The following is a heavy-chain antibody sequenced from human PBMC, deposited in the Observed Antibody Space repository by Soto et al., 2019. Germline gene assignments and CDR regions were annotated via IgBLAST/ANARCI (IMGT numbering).Heavy chain of an antibody. CDR1: GFSLSNARMG. CDR3: ARISRASSWNYYYYGMDV. Sequence: SGPTLVNPTQTLTLTCTVSGFSLSNARMGVSWIRQPPGKALEWLAHIFSNDEKSYSTSLKSRLTISKDTSKSQVVLTMTNMDPVDTATYYCARISRASSWNYYYYGMDVWGQGTTVTVSS. CDR2: IFSNDEK. J-gene: IGHJ6*02. D-gene: IGHD2-15*01. V-gene: IGHV2-26*01.